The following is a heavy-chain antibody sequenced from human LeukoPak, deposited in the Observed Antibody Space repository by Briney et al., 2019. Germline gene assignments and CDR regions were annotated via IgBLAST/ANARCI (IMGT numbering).Heavy chain of an antibody. V-gene: IGHV4-39*07. D-gene: IGHD3-22*01. CDR1: GASISTSSFY. CDR2: IFYRGST. J-gene: IGHJ4*02. Sequence: SETLSLTCTVSGASISTSSFYWAWIRQPPGKGLEWLGSIFYRGSTFYNPSLLGRVTMSRDTSKNQFSLKMTSVTAADTAVYYCARESKDYFDYGDSYGGFDQWGQGTLVTVSS. CDR3: ARESKDYFDYGDSYGGFDQ.